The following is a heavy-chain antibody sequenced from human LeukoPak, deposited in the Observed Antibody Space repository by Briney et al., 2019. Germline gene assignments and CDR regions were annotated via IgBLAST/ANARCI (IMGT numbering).Heavy chain of an antibody. V-gene: IGHV3-23*01. D-gene: IGHD6-19*01. J-gene: IGHJ4*02. Sequence: GGSLRLSCAASGFTFSNYVISWVRQAPGKGLEWVSAISGGGDTTYYAGSVKGRFTVSRDNSKNTLYVQMNSLRAEDTAVYYCAKVELAGGFYFDFWGQGTLVTVSS. CDR2: ISGGGDTT. CDR1: GFTFSNYV. CDR3: AKVELAGGFYFDF.